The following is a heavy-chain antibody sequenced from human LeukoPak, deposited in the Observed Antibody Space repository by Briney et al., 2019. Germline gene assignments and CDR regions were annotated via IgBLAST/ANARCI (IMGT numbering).Heavy chain of an antibody. J-gene: IGHJ4*02. Sequence: GGSLRLSCVASGFIFSKYGMHWVRQVPGRGLEWVTAIQSDGSKEYYEDSVKGRFTISRDDSKNTVFLQMNSLRAEDTAVYYCAREGTAARYCSGGSCYTTFNYFDYWGQGTLVTVSS. D-gene: IGHD2-15*01. CDR2: IQSDGSKE. CDR3: AREGTAARYCSGGSCYTTFNYFDY. V-gene: IGHV3-30*02. CDR1: GFIFSKYG.